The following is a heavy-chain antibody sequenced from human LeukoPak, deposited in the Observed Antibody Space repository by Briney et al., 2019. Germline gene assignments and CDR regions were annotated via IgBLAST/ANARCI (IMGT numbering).Heavy chain of an antibody. J-gene: IGHJ3*02. CDR2: INPNSGGT. V-gene: IGHV1-2*02. Sequence: ASVKVSCKASGYTFTGYYMHWVRQAPGQGLEWMGWINPNSGGTNYAQKFQGRVTMTRDTSISTAYMELSRLRSDDTAVYYCARDRALPTYYYDSSGHDAFDIWGQGTMVTVSS. D-gene: IGHD3-22*01. CDR1: GYTFTGYY. CDR3: ARDRALPTYYYDSSGHDAFDI.